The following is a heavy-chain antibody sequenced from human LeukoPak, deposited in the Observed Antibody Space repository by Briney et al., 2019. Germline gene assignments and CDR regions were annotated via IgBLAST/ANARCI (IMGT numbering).Heavy chain of an antibody. CDR3: AREYGTGGLDY. CDR1: GNTFTTGQ. D-gene: IGHD2-8*02. V-gene: IGHV1-46*01. J-gene: IGHJ4*02. Sequence: GASVKVSCKASGNTFTTGQLHWVRQAPGQGLEWMGTINPSGGSTSYAQKFQGRVTMTRDTSTGTVYMELSSLRSEDTTLYYCAREYGTGGLDYWGQGTLVTVSS. CDR2: INPSGGST.